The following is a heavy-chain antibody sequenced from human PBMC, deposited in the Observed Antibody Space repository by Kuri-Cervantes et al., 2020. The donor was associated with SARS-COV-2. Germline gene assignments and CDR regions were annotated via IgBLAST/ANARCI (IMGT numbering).Heavy chain of an antibody. CDR3: ARDPSRNYIWGTYRGGCDTFDI. J-gene: IGHJ3*02. D-gene: IGHD3-16*02. Sequence: ASVKVSCKASGYTFTDYYMYWVRQAPGQGLEWMGWMNPNSGGTNSKQKFQGWVNMTTDTSISTAYMELSRLRSYDTAVYYCARDPSRNYIWGTYRGGCDTFDIWGQGTMVTVSS. V-gene: IGHV1-2*04. CDR2: MNPNSGGT. CDR1: GYTFTDYY.